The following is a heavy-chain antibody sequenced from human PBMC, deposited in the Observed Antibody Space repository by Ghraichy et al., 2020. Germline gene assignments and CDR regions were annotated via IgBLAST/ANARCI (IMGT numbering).Heavy chain of an antibody. J-gene: IGHJ4*02. CDR2: LSANAYST. D-gene: IGHD3-16*01. CDR3: TKGWGDY. CDR1: GFSFSNYD. Sequence: GGSLRLSCAASGFSFSNYDMSWVRQAPGKGLEWISGLSANAYSTNYADSVKGRFTISRDNSKSTLYLQMNSLRADDTAVYYCTKGWGDYWGQGTLLTVSS. V-gene: IGHV3-23*01.